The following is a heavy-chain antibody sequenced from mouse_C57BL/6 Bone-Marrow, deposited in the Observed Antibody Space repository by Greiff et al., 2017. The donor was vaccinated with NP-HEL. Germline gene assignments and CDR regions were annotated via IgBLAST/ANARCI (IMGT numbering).Heavy chain of an antibody. J-gene: IGHJ3*01. Sequence: QVQLQQPGAELVRPGTSVKLSCKASGYTFTSYWMHWVKQRPGQGLEWIGVIDPSDSYTNYNQKFKGKATLTVDTSSSTAYMQLSSLTSEDSAVYYCGQSTAVVGRRVAYWGQGTLVTVSA. CDR1: GYTFTSYW. CDR2: IDPSDSYT. CDR3: GQSTAVVGRRVAY. D-gene: IGHD1-1*01. V-gene: IGHV1-59*01.